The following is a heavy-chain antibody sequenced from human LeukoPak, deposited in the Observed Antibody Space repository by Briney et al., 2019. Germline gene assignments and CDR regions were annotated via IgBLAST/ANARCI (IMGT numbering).Heavy chain of an antibody. CDR2: IIPIFGTA. CDR1: GGTFSSYA. D-gene: IGHD3-3*01. V-gene: IGHV1-69*05. J-gene: IGHJ4*02. CDR3: ASQQYYDFWSGYYLVY. Sequence: GASVTVSFKASGGTFSSYAISWVRQAPGQGLEWMGRIIPIFGTANYAQKFQGRVTITTDEYTSTAYLELSSLRSEDTAVYYCASQQYYDFWSGYYLVYWGQGTLVTVSS.